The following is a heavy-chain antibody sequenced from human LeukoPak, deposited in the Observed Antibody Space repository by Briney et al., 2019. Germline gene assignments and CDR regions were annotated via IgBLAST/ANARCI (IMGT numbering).Heavy chain of an antibody. V-gene: IGHV3-23*01. Sequence: GGSLRLSCAASGFTFSSYAMSWVRQAPGKGLEWVSAISGSGSSTYYADSVKGRFTISRDNSKNTLYLLMSSLRVEDTAVYYCAKPYYFGSGSPPGDYWGQGTLVTVSS. CDR3: AKPYYFGSGSPPGDY. CDR2: ISGSGSST. CDR1: GFTFSSYA. J-gene: IGHJ4*02. D-gene: IGHD3-10*01.